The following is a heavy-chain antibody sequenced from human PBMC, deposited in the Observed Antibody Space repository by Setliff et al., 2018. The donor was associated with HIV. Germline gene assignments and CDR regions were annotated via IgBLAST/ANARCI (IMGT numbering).Heavy chain of an antibody. V-gene: IGHV3-66*01. CDR2: IYSGGST. Sequence: GGSLRLSCAASGFTFSSYWMTWVRQAPGKGLEWVSVIYSGGSTYNADSVKGRFTISRDDAKNSLYLQMNSLRGEDTAVYYCVREAWSGPIMMGFDPWGQGTLVTVSS. D-gene: IGHD3-3*01. CDR1: GFTFSSYW. J-gene: IGHJ5*02. CDR3: VREAWSGPIMMGFDP.